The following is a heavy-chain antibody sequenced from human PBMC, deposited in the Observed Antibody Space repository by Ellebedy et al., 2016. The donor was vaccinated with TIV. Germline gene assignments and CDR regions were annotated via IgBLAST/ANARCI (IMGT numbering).Heavy chain of an antibody. CDR1: GFSFRSYW. CDR3: ATDGSYGDFRSPEHAFVI. Sequence: GGSLRLSCAASGFSFRSYWMSWVRQAPGKGLEWVANIKQDGGETYSGDSVKGRFTISRDNTKSSLYLQMNSLRAEDTAVYFCATDGSYGDFRSPEHAFVIWGQGTMVTVSS. V-gene: IGHV3-7*01. CDR2: IKQDGGET. J-gene: IGHJ3*02. D-gene: IGHD4-17*01.